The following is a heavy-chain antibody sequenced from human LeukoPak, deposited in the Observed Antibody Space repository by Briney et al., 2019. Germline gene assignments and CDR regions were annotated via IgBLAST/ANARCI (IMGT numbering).Heavy chain of an antibody. CDR1: GGSISSSSYY. Sequence: SETLSLTCTVSGGSISSSSYYWGWIRQPPGKGLEWIGSIYYSGSTYYNPSLKIRVTISVDTSKNQFSLKLSSVTAADTAVYYCASQIAVAGTISYWGQGTLVTVSS. CDR3: ASQIAVAGTISY. D-gene: IGHD6-19*01. J-gene: IGHJ4*02. V-gene: IGHV4-39*01. CDR2: IYYSGST.